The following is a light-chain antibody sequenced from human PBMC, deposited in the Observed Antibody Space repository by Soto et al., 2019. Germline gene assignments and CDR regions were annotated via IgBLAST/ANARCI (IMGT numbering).Light chain of an antibody. V-gene: IGLV1-40*01. CDR3: QSYDSSPEGVV. CDR2: GNS. Sequence: QSVLTQPPSVSGAPGQRVTISCTGSSSNIGAGYDVHGYQQLPGTAPKLLIYGNSNRPSGVPDRFSGSKSGTSASLAITGLQAEDEADYYCQSYDSSPEGVVFGGGTKLTVL. CDR1: SSNIGAGYD. J-gene: IGLJ2*01.